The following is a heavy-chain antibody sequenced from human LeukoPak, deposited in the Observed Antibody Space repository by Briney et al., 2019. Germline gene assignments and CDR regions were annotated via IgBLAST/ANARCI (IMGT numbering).Heavy chain of an antibody. CDR1: GYTFNSYG. Sequence: GASVKVSCKASGYTFNSYGISWVRQAPGQGLEWMGWISAYNGNTNHAQKFQGRVTMTTDTSTSTAYMELRSLRSDDTAVYYCARDRAPYSSNWYFFDYWGQGTLVTVSS. D-gene: IGHD6-13*01. CDR3: ARDRAPYSSNWYFFDY. V-gene: IGHV1-18*01. J-gene: IGHJ4*02. CDR2: ISAYNGNT.